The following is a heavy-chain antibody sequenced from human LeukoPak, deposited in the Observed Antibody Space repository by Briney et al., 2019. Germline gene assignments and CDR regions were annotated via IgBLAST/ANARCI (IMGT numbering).Heavy chain of an antibody. J-gene: IGHJ4*02. CDR1: GYTFPSYF. CDR2: IIPIFGTA. V-gene: IGHV1-69*13. Sequence: SVKVSCKASGYTFPSYFMHWVRQAPGQGLEWMGGIIPIFGTANYAQKFQGRVTITADESTSTAYMELSSLRSEDTAVYYCARVGGYSSGWLDYWGQGTLVTVSS. CDR3: ARVGGYSSGWLDY. D-gene: IGHD6-19*01.